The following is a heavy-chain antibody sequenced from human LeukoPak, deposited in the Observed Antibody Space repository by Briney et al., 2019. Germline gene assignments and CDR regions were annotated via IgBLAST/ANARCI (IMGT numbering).Heavy chain of an antibody. CDR2: INHSGST. D-gene: IGHD6-13*01. V-gene: IGHV4-34*01. CDR1: GGSFSGYY. J-gene: IGHJ4*02. Sequence: PSETLSLTCAVYGGSFSGYYWSWIRPPPGKGLEWIGEINHSGSTNYNPSLKSRVTISVDTSKNQFSLKLSSVTAADTAVYYCARMGSTNHDYWGQGTLVTVSS. CDR3: ARMGSTNHDY.